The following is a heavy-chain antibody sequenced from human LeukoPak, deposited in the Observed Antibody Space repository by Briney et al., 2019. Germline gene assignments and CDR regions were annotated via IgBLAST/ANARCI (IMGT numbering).Heavy chain of an antibody. CDR2: INPNSGGT. V-gene: IGHV1-2*02. CDR1: GYTFTGYY. D-gene: IGHD3-10*01. J-gene: IGHJ4*02. CDR3: AVWFGELEVY. Sequence: ASVKVSCKASGYTFTGYYMHWVRQAPGQGLEWMGWINPNSGGTNYAQKFQGRVTMTEDTSTDTAYMELSSLRSEDTAVYYCAVWFGELEVYWGQGTLVTVSS.